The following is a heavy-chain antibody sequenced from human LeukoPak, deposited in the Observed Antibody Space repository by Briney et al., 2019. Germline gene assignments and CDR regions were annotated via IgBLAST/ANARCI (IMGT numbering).Heavy chain of an antibody. CDR3: ARVAGIAVAGRGNFDY. V-gene: IGHV1-2*02. CDR1: GYTFTGYY. D-gene: IGHD6-19*01. CDR2: INPNSGGT. Sequence: ASVKVSCKASGYTFTGYYMHWVRQAPGQGLEWMGWINPNSGGTNYAQKFQGRVTMTRDTSTSTPYMELSRLRSDDTAVYYCARVAGIAVAGRGNFDYWGQGTLVTVSS. J-gene: IGHJ4*02.